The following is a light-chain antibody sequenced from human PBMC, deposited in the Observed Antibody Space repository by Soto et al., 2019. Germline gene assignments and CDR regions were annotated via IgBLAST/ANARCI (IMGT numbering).Light chain of an antibody. CDR3: GTWDNILRGWV. CDR1: NSNIGINY. J-gene: IGLJ3*02. Sequence: QSVLTQPPSVSAAPGQRVTISCSGSNSNIGINYVSWFQQLPGTAPKLLIIDNDNRPSGIPDRFSGSRSGTSATLGITGLQTGDEADYYCGTWDNILRGWVFGGGTKLTVL. CDR2: DND. V-gene: IGLV1-51*01.